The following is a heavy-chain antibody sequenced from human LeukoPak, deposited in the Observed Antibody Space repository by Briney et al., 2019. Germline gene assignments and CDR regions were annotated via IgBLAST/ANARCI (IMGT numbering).Heavy chain of an antibody. D-gene: IGHD1-14*01. V-gene: IGHV3-23*01. CDR3: ARGMTTPDY. CDR2: ISDIGGST. J-gene: IGHJ4*02. Sequence: GGSLRLSCAASGFTFSSYAMSWVRQAPGKGLEWVSSISDIGGSTYYADSVKGRFTISRDNSKNTLLLQMNSLRVEDTTVYYCARGMTTPDYWGQGTLVTVSS. CDR1: GFTFSSYA.